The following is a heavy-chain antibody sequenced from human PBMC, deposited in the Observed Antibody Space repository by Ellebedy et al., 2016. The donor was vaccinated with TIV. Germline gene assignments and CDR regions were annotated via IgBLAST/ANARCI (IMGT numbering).Heavy chain of an antibody. Sequence: PGGSLRLSCEASGFTFNNFAMNWVRQVPGKAPEWLAYILPSGGGIYYAGSVKGRFTISRDNTKNSLHLDMINRRVDDSAVYYCARVYLDSMPRLWYFDLWGRGTLVTVSS. CDR3: ARVYLDSMPRLWYFDL. J-gene: IGHJ2*01. D-gene: IGHD3-9*01. V-gene: IGHV3-48*03. CDR1: GFTFNNFA. CDR2: ILPSGGGI.